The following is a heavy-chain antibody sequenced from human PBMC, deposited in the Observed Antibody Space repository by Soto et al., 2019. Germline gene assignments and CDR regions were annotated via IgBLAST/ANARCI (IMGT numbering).Heavy chain of an antibody. CDR3: ARLTTVVTPIDY. CDR2: IYYSGST. CDR1: GGSISSSSDY. V-gene: IGHV4-39*01. J-gene: IGHJ4*02. D-gene: IGHD4-17*01. Sequence: PSETLSLTCTVSGGSISSSSDYWGWIRQPPGKGLEWIGSIYYSGSTYYNPSLKSRVTISVDTSKNQFSLKLSSVTAADTAVYYCARLTTVVTPIDYWGQGTLVTVS.